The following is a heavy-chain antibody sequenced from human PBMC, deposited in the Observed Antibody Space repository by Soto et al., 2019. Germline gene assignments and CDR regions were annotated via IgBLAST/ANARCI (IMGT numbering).Heavy chain of an antibody. CDR1: GYRFSHYW. J-gene: IGHJ4*02. V-gene: IGHV5-51*01. CDR3: ARLLCLTSSCYTGSRPFFDY. Sequence: PGESLKILGTVAGYRFSHYWIAWLRPLPGKGREWMGVIYPAASDARYSPSFQGQVTISVDNSISTAYLQWSSLKASDTAMYYCARLLCLTSSCYTGSRPFFDYWGQGAQVTSPQ. CDR2: IYPAASDA. D-gene: IGHD2-2*02.